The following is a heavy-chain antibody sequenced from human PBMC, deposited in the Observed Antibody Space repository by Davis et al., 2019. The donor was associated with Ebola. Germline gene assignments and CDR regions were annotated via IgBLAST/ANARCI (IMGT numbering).Heavy chain of an antibody. CDR3: ARGYLSASSWPSSGLDV. D-gene: IGHD6-13*01. Sequence: GESLKISCAASGFTFSSYAMHWVRQAPGKGLEWVAVISYDGSNKYYADSVKGRFTISRDNSKNTLYLQMNSLRAEDTAVYYCARGYLSASSWPSSGLDVWGKGTTVTVSS. V-gene: IGHV3-30-3*01. J-gene: IGHJ6*04. CDR1: GFTFSSYA. CDR2: ISYDGSNK.